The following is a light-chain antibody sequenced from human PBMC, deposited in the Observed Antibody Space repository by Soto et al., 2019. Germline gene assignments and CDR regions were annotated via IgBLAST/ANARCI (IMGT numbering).Light chain of an antibody. CDR3: QQRSNWPGVT. J-gene: IGKJ3*01. CDR1: QSVSTY. CDR2: DAS. V-gene: IGKV3-11*01. Sequence: EIVLTQSPATLSLSPGERATLSCRASQSVSTYLAWYQQKPGQAPRLLIYDASNRATGIPARFSGSGSGTHFTLTISSLEPEDFAVYYCQQRSNWPGVTFGPGTKVAIK.